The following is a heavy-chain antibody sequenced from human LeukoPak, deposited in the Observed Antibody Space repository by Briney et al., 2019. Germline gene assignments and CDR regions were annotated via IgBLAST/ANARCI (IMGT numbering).Heavy chain of an antibody. D-gene: IGHD3-10*01. CDR1: GGSISSYY. CDR2: IYYSGST. CDR3: ARVPVLGSGRPISRNYYYGMDV. V-gene: IGHV4-59*01. Sequence: PSETLSLTCTVSGGSISSYYWSWIRQPPGKGLEWIGYIYYSGSTNYNPSLKSRVTISVDTSKNQFSLKLSSVTAADTAVYYCARVPVLGSGRPISRNYYYGMDVWGQGTTVTVSS. J-gene: IGHJ6*02.